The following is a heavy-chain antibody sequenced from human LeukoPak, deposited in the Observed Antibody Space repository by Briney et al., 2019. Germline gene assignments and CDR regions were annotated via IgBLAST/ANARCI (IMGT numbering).Heavy chain of an antibody. V-gene: IGHV3-53*01. CDR3: ARVYGYSSSWYTYYFDY. Sequence: GGSLRLSCAASGFTVSSNYMSWVRQAPGKGLEWVSVIYSGGSTYYADSVKGRFTISRDNSKNTLYLQMNSLRAEDTAVYYCARVYGYSSSWYTYYFDYWGQGTLVTVSS. J-gene: IGHJ4*02. CDR2: IYSGGST. D-gene: IGHD6-13*01. CDR1: GFTVSSNY.